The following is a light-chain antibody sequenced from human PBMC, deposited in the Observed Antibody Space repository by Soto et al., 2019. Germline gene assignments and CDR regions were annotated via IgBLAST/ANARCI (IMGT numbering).Light chain of an antibody. Sequence: QSVLTQPPSASGTPGQRVTISCSGSGSSIGTNTVNWYRQLPGTAPKLLIYGNNQRPSGVPDRFSGSKSGTSASLAIRGLQSEDEAEYYCAAWDGSLNNVLFGGGTQLTV. CDR1: GSSIGTNT. J-gene: IGLJ2*01. V-gene: IGLV1-44*01. CDR2: GNN. CDR3: AAWDGSLNNVL.